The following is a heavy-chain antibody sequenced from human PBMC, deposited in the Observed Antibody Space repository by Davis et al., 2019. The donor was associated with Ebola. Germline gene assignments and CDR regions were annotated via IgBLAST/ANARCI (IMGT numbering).Heavy chain of an antibody. CDR2: IRSKAYGGTT. D-gene: IGHD2-21*01. CDR1: GFTFGDYA. V-gene: IGHV3-49*03. Sequence: PGGSLRLSCTASGFTFGDYAMSWFRQAPGKGLEWVGFIRSKAYGGTTEYAASVKGRFTISRDDSKSIAYLQMNSLKTEDTAVYYCTRECDTGLSILWWCPGYFDYWGQGTLVTVSS. J-gene: IGHJ4*02. CDR3: TRECDTGLSILWWCPGYFDY.